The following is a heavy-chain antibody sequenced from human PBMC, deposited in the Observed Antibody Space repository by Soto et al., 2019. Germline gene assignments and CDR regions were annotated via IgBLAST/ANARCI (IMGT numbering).Heavy chain of an antibody. D-gene: IGHD4-17*01. Sequence: ESLKISCKGSGYTFTTSWIAWVRQMPGKGLEWMGIIYPSDSDTRYSPSFQGQVTISVDKSISAAHLQWSSLKASDTAMYYCARLYGHYMDFWGKGTTVTVSS. J-gene: IGHJ6*03. CDR3: ARLYGHYMDF. V-gene: IGHV5-51*01. CDR2: IYPSDSDT. CDR1: GYTFTTSW.